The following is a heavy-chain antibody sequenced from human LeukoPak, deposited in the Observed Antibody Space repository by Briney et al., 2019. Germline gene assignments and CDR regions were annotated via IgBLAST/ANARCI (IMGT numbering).Heavy chain of an antibody. D-gene: IGHD5-24*01. CDR1: GGSIGSYY. CDR3: ARPSRDGYRYTFDY. Sequence: SETLSLTCTVSGGSIGSYYRSWIRPPPGKGLEWIGYIYNSGSTNYSPALKSRVSISVDTPKNQCSLMLSSVTAADTAVYYCARPSRDGYRYTFDYWGQGILVTVSS. J-gene: IGHJ4*02. V-gene: IGHV4-59*01. CDR2: IYNSGST.